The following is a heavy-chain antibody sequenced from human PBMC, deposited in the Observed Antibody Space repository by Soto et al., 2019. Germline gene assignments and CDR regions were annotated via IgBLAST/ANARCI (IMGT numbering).Heavy chain of an antibody. CDR1: GFRVSDYW. CDR3: TATPRNGMGV. CDR2: VSNEGSK. Sequence: EVQLVESGGGLVQPGGSLRLACAGSGFRVSDYWMHWVRQAPGKGLVWVSRVSNEGSKEYADFVKGRFTLFKDNAKNTLYLEMDSLSVEDTALYYCTATPRNGMGVWGQGTKVTVAS. V-gene: IGHV3-74*01. J-gene: IGHJ6*02.